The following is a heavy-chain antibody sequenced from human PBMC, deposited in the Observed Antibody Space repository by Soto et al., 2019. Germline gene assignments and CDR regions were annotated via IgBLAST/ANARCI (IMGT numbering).Heavy chain of an antibody. J-gene: IGHJ6*04. CDR1: GGSISSYY. CDR2: IYYSGST. CDR3: ARDFPDYGDYVQDV. Sequence: SETLSLTCTVSGGSISSYYWSWIRQPPGKGLEWIGYIYYSGSTNYNPSLKSRVTISVDTSKNQFSLKLSSVTAADTAVYYCARDFPDYGDYVQDVWGKGTTVTVSS. V-gene: IGHV4-59*01. D-gene: IGHD4-17*01.